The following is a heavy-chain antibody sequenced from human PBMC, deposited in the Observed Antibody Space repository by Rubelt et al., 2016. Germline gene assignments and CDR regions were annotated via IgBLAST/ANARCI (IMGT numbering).Heavy chain of an antibody. CDR3: ASDIVAATYVFDY. V-gene: IGHV3-20*04. J-gene: IGHJ4*02. CDR2: IDWDGGST. Sequence: VQVVESGGGVVQPGRSLRLSCAAYGFTFDDYGMSWVRQGPGKGLEWVAGIDWDGGSTGYADSVKGRFTISRDNAKNSLYLQMNSLRAEDTAFYYCASDIVAATYVFDYWGQGTLVTVSS. CDR1: GFTFDDYG. D-gene: IGHD1-26*01.